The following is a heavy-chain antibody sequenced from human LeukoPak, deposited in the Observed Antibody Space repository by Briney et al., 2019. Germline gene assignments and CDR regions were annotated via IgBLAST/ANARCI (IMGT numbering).Heavy chain of an antibody. CDR3: ARPLDSSSWHGIWFDP. D-gene: IGHD6-13*01. J-gene: IGHJ5*02. CDR1: GYTFTSYG. V-gene: IGHV1-18*01. Sequence: ASVKVSCKASGYTFTSYGISWVRQAPGQGLEWMGWISAYNGNTNYAQKFQGRVTMTRNTSISTAYMELSSLRSEDTAVYYCARPLDSSSWHGIWFDPWGQGTLVTVSS. CDR2: ISAYNGNT.